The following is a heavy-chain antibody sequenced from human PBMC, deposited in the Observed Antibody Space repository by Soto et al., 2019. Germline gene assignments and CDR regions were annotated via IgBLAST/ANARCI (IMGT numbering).Heavy chain of an antibody. CDR3: AQTTPSIHWFDP. V-gene: IGHV3-23*01. CDR2: ISGGGGNT. Sequence: EVQLLESGGGLVQPGGSLRLSCAASGFTFSSYAMSWVRQAPGKGLEWVSAISGGGGNTYYRDSVKGRFTISRDNSKNTLYLQMNSLRAEDTAVYFCAQTTPSIHWFDPWGQGTLVTVSS. J-gene: IGHJ5*02. D-gene: IGHD1-1*01. CDR1: GFTFSSYA.